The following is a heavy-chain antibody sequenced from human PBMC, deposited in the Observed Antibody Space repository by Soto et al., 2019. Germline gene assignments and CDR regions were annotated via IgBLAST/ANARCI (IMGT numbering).Heavy chain of an antibody. J-gene: IGHJ4*02. CDR2: VSASGTGT. D-gene: IGHD5-18*01. V-gene: IGHV3-23*01. CDR3: ARDQGASYGLYYFDY. CDR1: GFTFRSYA. Sequence: QPVGSLRLSCAASGFTFRSYAMRWVRQAPGKGLEWVSAVSASGTGTYYSDSVKGRFTISRDNSKNTLYLQMNSLRAEDTALYYCARDQGASYGLYYFDYRGQGTLVNVSS.